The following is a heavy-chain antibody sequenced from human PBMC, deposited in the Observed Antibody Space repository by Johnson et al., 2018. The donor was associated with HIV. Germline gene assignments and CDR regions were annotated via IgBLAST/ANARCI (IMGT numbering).Heavy chain of an antibody. J-gene: IGHJ3*01. D-gene: IGHD5-18*01. V-gene: IGHV3-9*01. CDR3: ARGVTGYSYGT. CDR2: ISWNSGSI. CDR1: GFTFDDYA. Sequence: VQLVESGGGLVQPGRSLRLSCAASGFTFDDYAMHWVRQAPGKGLEWVSGISWNSGSIGYADSVKGRFTISRDNAKNSLYLQMNSLRAEDTALYYCARGVTGYSYGTWGQGTMVTVSS.